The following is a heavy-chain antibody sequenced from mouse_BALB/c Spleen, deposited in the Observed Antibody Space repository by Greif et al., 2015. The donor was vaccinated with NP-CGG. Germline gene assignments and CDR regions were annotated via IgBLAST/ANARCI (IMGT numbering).Heavy chain of an antibody. CDR1: GFNIKDTY. CDR3: ASDFVGSMDY. J-gene: IGHJ4*01. V-gene: IGHV14-3*02. Sequence: EVQLVESGAELVKPGASVKLSCTASGFNIKDTYMHWVKQRPEQGLEWIGRIDPANGNTKYDPKFQGKATITADTSSNTAYLQLSSLTSEGTAVYYCASDFVGSMDYWGQGTSVTVSS. CDR2: IDPANGNT.